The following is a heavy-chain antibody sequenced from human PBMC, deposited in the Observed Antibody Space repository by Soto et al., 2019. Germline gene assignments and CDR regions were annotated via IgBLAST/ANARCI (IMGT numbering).Heavy chain of an antibody. J-gene: IGHJ5*02. CDR3: AANWNENWFDP. V-gene: IGHV4-31*03. CDR2: IYYSGST. D-gene: IGHD1-1*01. CDR1: GGSISSGGYY. Sequence: SETLSLTCTVSGGSISSGGYYWSWIRQHPGKGLEWIGYIYYSGSTYYNPSLESRVTISVDTSKNQFSLKLSSVTAADTAVYYCAANWNENWFDPWGQGTLVTVSS.